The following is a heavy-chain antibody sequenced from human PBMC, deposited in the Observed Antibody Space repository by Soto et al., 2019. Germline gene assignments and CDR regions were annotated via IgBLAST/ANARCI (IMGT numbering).Heavy chain of an antibody. CDR3: VREGYTFVPGTVRGDLDI. CDR1: GGTFGSNA. J-gene: IGHJ3*02. D-gene: IGHD2-21*01. CDR2: IIPIFGTT. V-gene: IGHV1-69*15. Sequence: QVQQVQSGAEVRRPGSSVKVSCKASGGTFGSNAISWVRQAPGQGLEWMGNIIPIFGTTNNAQKFQGRVTITADECTNKASIESSSPITEDTAVHYRVREGYTFVPGTVRGDLDIWGQGTVVTVSS.